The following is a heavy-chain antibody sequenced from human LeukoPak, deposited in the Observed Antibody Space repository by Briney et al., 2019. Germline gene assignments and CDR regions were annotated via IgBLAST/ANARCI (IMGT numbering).Heavy chain of an antibody. J-gene: IGHJ4*02. Sequence: GGSLRLSCAASGFTYSNYVRSWVRQAPAKGLEWVSGISGSGDSTYYADSVKGRFTISRDNSKNTLYLQMNSLRVEHTAAYYCAKVRAPSGWFNSDYWGQGTLVTVSS. D-gene: IGHD6-19*01. CDR3: AKVRAPSGWFNSDY. CDR2: ISGSGDST. CDR1: GFTYSNYV. V-gene: IGHV3-23*01.